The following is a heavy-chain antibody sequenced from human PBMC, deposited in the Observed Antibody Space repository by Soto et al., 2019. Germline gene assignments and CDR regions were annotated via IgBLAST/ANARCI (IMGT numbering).Heavy chain of an antibody. Sequence: QVQLVQSGAEVKKPGSSVKVSCKASGGTFSSYAISWVRQAPGQGLEWMGGIIPIFGTANYAQKFQSRVTITADESXXTXYXXLSSLRSEDTAVYYCARDHVPYYYDSSGYGRAFDIWGQGTMVTVSS. J-gene: IGHJ3*02. CDR1: GGTFSSYA. CDR3: ARDHVPYYYDSSGYGRAFDI. V-gene: IGHV1-69*12. D-gene: IGHD3-22*01. CDR2: IIPIFGTA.